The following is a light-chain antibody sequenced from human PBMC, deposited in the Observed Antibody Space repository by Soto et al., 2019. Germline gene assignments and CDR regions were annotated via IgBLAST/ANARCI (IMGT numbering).Light chain of an antibody. V-gene: IGLV8-61*01. CDR2: STN. Sequence: QTVVTQEPSFSVSPGGTVTLTCGLSSGSVSTSYYPSWYQQTPGQAPRTLIYSTNTRSSGVPDRFSGSILGNKAALTITGAQADDESDYYCVLYMGNGISVLGTGTKLTVL. CDR3: VLYMGNGISV. CDR1: SGSVSTSYY. J-gene: IGLJ1*01.